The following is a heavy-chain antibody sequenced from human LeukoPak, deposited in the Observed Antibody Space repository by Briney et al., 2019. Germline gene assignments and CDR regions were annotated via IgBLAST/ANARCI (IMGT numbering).Heavy chain of an antibody. CDR3: ARVYGGSYSDSAFDI. J-gene: IGHJ3*02. D-gene: IGHD1-26*01. CDR1: GYSFTGNY. Sequence: ASVKVSCKASGYSFTGNYMHWVRQAPGQGLEWMGLINPSGGSTSYAQKFQGRVTMTRDTSTSTAYMELRSLRSDDTAVYYCARVYGGSYSDSAFDIWGQGTLVIVSS. CDR2: INPSGGST. V-gene: IGHV1-46*01.